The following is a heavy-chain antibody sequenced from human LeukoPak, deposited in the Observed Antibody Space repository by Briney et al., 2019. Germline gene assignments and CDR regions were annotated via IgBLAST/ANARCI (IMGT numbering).Heavy chain of an antibody. J-gene: IGHJ4*02. CDR2: IIPILGIA. D-gene: IGHD3-22*01. CDR1: GGTFSSYA. V-gene: IGHV1-69*04. CDR3: ASYDSSGFLPFYYFDY. Sequence: SVKVSCKASGGTFSSYAISWVRQAPGQGLEWMGRIIPILGIANYAQKFQGRVTITADKSTSTAYMELSSLRSEDTAVYYCASYDSSGFLPFYYFDYWGQGTLVTVSS.